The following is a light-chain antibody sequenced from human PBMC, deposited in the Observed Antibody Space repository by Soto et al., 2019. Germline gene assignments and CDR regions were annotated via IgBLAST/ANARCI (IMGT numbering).Light chain of an antibody. V-gene: IGLV1-44*01. J-gene: IGLJ1*01. CDR2: SNN. CDR1: SSNIGSNT. CDR3: AAWDDSLNGYV. Sequence: QSVLTQPPSASGTPGQRVTISCSGSSSNIGSNTVNWYQQLPGTAPKLLLYSNNQRPSGVPDRFSGSKSGTSASLAISGLQSEDEADYYCAAWDDSLNGYVFGTGTQLTV.